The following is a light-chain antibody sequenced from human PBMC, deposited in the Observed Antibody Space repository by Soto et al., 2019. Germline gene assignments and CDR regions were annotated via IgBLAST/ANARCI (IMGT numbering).Light chain of an antibody. J-gene: IGKJ5*01. CDR1: QSRTTRY. V-gene: IGKV3-20*01. Sequence: EIVLTQSPGTLSLFPGGRATLSCRASQSRTTRYLAWYQQKAGQAPRLLIYGASSRATGIPDRFSGSGSGTDFTLTISRLEPEDLAVYSCQQYGSSPTFGQGTRLEIK. CDR2: GAS. CDR3: QQYGSSPT.